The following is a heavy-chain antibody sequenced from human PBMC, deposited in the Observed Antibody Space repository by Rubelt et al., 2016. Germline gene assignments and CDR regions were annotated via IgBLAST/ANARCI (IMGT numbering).Heavy chain of an antibody. CDR1: GGSFSNYY. D-gene: IGHD3-10*01. J-gene: IGHJ3*02. CDR2: INKSGNT. Sequence: MRRQQWGAGLFRPSQTLSLTCGVYGGSFSNYYWTWIRQPPGKGLEWIGDINKSGNTDYNPSLKSRVTISVDTSKNQFSLKLSSVTAADTAVYYCARHGAGSSPVKIWGQGTMVTVSS. V-gene: IGHV4-34*01. CDR3: ARHGAGSSPVKI.